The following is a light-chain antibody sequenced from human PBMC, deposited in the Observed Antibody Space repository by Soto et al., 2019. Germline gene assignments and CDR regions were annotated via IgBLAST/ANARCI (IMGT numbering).Light chain of an antibody. CDR3: QQPNSCPHT. V-gene: IGKV1-12*01. CDR2: AAS. J-gene: IGKJ4*01. Sequence: DIQMTQSPSSVSASVGDRVTITCRASQGISSRLVWYQQKPVKAPKLLIYAASSLQSGVPFRFSGSGSGTDFTLTISSLQPEDSATYCCQQPNSCPHTLGAGTKVEIK. CDR1: QGISSR.